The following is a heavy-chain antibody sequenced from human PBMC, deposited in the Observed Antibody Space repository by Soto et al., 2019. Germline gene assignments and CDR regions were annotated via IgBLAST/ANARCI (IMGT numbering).Heavy chain of an antibody. V-gene: IGHV1-18*01. CDR1: GYTFTSYG. CDR2: ISAYNGNT. J-gene: IGHJ4*02. D-gene: IGHD2-2*01. CDR3: ARYDAVVPAANYCVY. Sequence: GASVKVSCKASGYTFTSYGISWVRQAPGQGLEWMGWISAYNGNTNYAQKLKGRVTMTTDTSTSTAYMELRNLRSDDTAVYYCARYDAVVPAANYCVYWGQGTLVTVSS.